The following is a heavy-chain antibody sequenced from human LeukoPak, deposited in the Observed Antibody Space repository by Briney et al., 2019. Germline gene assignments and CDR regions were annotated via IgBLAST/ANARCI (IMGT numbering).Heavy chain of an antibody. CDR2: IIPIFGTA. CDR1: GGTFSSYA. Sequence: SVKVSCKASGGTFSSYAISWVRQAPGQGLEWMGEIIPIFGTANYAQKFQGRVTITADESTSTAYMELSSLRSEDTAVYYCATSVVPAANPYYFDYWGQGTLVTVSS. D-gene: IGHD2-2*01. V-gene: IGHV1-69*01. CDR3: ATSVVPAANPYYFDY. J-gene: IGHJ4*02.